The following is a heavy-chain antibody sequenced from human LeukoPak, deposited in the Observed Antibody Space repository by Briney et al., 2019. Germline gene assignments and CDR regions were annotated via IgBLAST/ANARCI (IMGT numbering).Heavy chain of an antibody. Sequence: GGSLRLSCAVSGFTFSTYAMHWVRQAPGKGLEWLAVISFDGKYKFYADSVRGRFTISRDESTNTLYLQMNSLRAEETAVYYCARPLRGQVPEGFDYWGQGTLVTVSS. J-gene: IGHJ4*02. CDR2: ISFDGKYK. CDR1: GFTFSTYA. CDR3: ARPLRGQVPEGFDY. V-gene: IGHV3-30*04.